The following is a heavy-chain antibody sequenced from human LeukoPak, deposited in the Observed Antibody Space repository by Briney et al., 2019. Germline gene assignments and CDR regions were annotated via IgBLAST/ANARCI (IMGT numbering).Heavy chain of an antibody. CDR3: ARIGAGSSRDY. D-gene: IGHD6-13*01. J-gene: IGHJ4*02. V-gene: IGHV3-7*04. CDR2: IKPNGGEQ. Sequence: PGGSLRLSCAASGFTFSNYWMTWVRQAPGKGLEWVANIKPNGGEQYYVDSVKGRFTISRDNAKNSLYLQMNSLRAEDTAVYYCARIGAGSSRDYWGQGTLVTVSS. CDR1: GFTFSNYW.